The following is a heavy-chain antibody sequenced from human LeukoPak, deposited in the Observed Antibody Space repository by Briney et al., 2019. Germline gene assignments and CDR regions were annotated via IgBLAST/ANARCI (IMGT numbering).Heavy chain of an antibody. D-gene: IGHD1-7*01. Sequence: PGGSLRLSCAASGFTVSSNYMSWVRQAPGKGLEWVSVIYSGGSTYYADSVKGRFTISRDNAKNSLYLQMNSLRAEDTAVYYCAGVLGLTGTWGYMDVWGKGTTVTVSS. CDR2: IYSGGST. CDR1: GFTVSSNY. V-gene: IGHV3-53*01. CDR3: AGVLGLTGTWGYMDV. J-gene: IGHJ6*03.